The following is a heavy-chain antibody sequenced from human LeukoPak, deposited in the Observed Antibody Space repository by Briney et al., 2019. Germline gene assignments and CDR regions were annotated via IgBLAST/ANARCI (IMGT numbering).Heavy chain of an antibody. CDR3: ARGWNSSSSPGDY. J-gene: IGHJ4*02. Sequence: PGGSLRLSCAASGFTFSSYAMSWVRQAPGKGLEWVSTISDSGSSTYYADSVKGRFTISRDNSKNTLSLQINSLSAEDTAVYYCARGWNSSSSPGDYWGQGTLVTVSS. V-gene: IGHV3-23*01. D-gene: IGHD6-6*01. CDR1: GFTFSSYA. CDR2: ISDSGSST.